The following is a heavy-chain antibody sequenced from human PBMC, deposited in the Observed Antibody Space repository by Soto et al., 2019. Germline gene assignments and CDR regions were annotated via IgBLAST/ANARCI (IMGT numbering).Heavy chain of an antibody. V-gene: IGHV3-30-3*01. CDR1: GFTFSSYA. D-gene: IGHD4-17*01. J-gene: IGHJ1*01. CDR2: ISYDGSNK. CDR3: ARGPDYGDYYAEYFQH. Sequence: QVQLVESGGGVVQPGRSLRLSCAASGFTFSSYAMHWVRQAPGKGLEWVAAISYDGSNKYYADSVKGRFTISRDNSKNTMYLQMNSLRAEDTAVYYCARGPDYGDYYAEYFQHWGEGTLVTVSS.